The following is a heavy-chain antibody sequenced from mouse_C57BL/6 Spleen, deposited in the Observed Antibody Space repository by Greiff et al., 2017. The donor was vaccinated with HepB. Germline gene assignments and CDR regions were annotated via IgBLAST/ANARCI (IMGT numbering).Heavy chain of an antibody. V-gene: IGHV1-82*01. CDR1: GYAFSSSW. J-gene: IGHJ3*01. D-gene: IGHD2-4*01. Sequence: VQLQQSGPELVKPGASVKISCKASGYAFSSSWMNWVKQRPGKGLEWIGRIYPGDGDTNYKGKFKGKATLTADKSSSTAYMQLSSLTSEDSAVYFCARDDYWFAYWGQGTLVTVSA. CDR2: IYPGDGDT. CDR3: ARDDYWFAY.